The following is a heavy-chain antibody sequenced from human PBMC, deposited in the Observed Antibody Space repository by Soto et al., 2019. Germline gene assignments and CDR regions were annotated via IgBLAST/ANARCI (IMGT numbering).Heavy chain of an antibody. Sequence: QVQLVESGGGVVQPGGSLRLSCAASGFTFSSYGMHWVRQAPGKGLEWVAVISYDGSNEYYADSVKGRFTISRDNSKNPLYVQMNSLRAEDAAVYYCAKDQSDYALDYWGQGTLVTVSS. CDR2: ISYDGSNE. J-gene: IGHJ4*02. CDR1: GFTFSSYG. CDR3: AKDQSDYALDY. V-gene: IGHV3-30*18. D-gene: IGHD4-17*01.